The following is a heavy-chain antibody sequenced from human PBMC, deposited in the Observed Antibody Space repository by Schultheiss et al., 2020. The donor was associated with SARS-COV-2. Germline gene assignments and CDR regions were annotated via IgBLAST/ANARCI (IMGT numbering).Heavy chain of an antibody. CDR2: IYYSGST. Sequence: SETLSLTCTVSGGSISSYYWSWIRQPPGKGLEWIGYIYYSGSTNYNPSLKSRVTISVDTSKNQFSLKLSSVTAADTAVYYCARDRGYSYGSFGYYGMDVWGQGTTVTVSS. J-gene: IGHJ6*02. D-gene: IGHD5-18*01. CDR3: ARDRGYSYGSFGYYGMDV. CDR1: GGSISSYY. V-gene: IGHV4-59*01.